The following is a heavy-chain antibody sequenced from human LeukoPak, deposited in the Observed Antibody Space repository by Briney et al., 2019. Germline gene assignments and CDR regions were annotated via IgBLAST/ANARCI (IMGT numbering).Heavy chain of an antibody. V-gene: IGHV3-23*01. J-gene: IGHJ4*02. Sequence: PGGSLRLSCAASGFTFSSYAMSWVRQAPGKGLEWVSAISGSGGSTYYADSVKGRFTISRDNSKNTLYLQMNSLRAEDTAVYYCAKQAVSGYSYGYPYFDYWGQGTLVTVSS. CDR1: GFTFSSYA. D-gene: IGHD5-18*01. CDR3: AKQAVSGYSYGYPYFDY. CDR2: ISGSGGST.